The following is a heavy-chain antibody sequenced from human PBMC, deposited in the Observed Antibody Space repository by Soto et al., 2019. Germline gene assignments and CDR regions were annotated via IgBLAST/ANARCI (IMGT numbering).Heavy chain of an antibody. CDR3: TRGYGDYVRDY. CDR2: IRSKANNYAT. V-gene: IGHV3-73*01. CDR1: GFTFSGSA. Sequence: EVQLVESGGGLVQPGESLKLSCAVSGFTFSGSAMHWVRQVSGKGLEWVGRIRSKANNYATAYAASVKGRFTFSRDDSKNTAYLQMNSLKSEDTAVYYCTRGYGDYVRDYWGQGTLVTVSS. D-gene: IGHD4-17*01. J-gene: IGHJ4*02.